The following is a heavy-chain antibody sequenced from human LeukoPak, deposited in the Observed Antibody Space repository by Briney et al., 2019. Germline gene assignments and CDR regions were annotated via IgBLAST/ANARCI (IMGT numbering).Heavy chain of an antibody. J-gene: IGHJ6*02. CDR3: TRDGRVAYEMDV. V-gene: IGHV3-48*01. D-gene: IGHD2-15*01. CDR1: GFNFDDHA. Sequence: GGSLRLSRAASGFNFDDHAMHWVRQAPGKGLEWVSYISPGTIYYADSVKGRFTISRDNAKNSLYLQMNSLRAEDTAVYYCTRDGRVAYEMDVWGQGTTVTVSS. CDR2: ISPGTI.